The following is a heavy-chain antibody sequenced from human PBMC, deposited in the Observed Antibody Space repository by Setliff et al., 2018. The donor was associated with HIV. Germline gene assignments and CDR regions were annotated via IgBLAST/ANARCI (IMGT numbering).Heavy chain of an antibody. Sequence: SETLSLTCTVSGGSISSANYYWSWIRQPPGKGLAWIGYIYYNGNAYYNPSLKSRVTISVDRSKNQFSLKLSSVTAADTAVYYCARRGDFFYYAMDVWGQGTTVTVSS. V-gene: IGHV4-30-4*08. CDR2: IYYNGNA. J-gene: IGHJ6*02. CDR3: ARRGDFFYYAMDV. CDR1: GGSISSANYY.